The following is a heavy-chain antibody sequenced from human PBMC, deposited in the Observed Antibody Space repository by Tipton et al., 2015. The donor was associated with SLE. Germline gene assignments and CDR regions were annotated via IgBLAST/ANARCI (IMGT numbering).Heavy chain of an antibody. V-gene: IGHV4-31*03. D-gene: IGHD3-10*01. CDR3: ARGETMVRGVDP. CDR2: IYYSGST. CDR1: GGSISSGGYY. Sequence: TLSLTCTVSGGSISSGGYYWSWIRQHPGKGLEWIGYIYYSGSTYYNPSLKSRVTISVDTSKNQFSLKLSSVTAADTAVYYCARGETMVRGVDPWGQGTLVTVSS. J-gene: IGHJ5*02.